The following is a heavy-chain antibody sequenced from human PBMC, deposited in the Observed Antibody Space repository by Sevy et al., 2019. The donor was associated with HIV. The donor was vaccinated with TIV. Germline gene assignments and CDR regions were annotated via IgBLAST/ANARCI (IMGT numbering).Heavy chain of an antibody. Sequence: ASVKVSCKVSGYTLTAFAMHWVRQAPGKGLEWMGTFDPEDDESIYAQKFQGSVSMTEDTSADTAYMELSSLRSEDTATYYCATTKDYYDSSAYPVDYWGQGTLVTVSS. CDR3: ATTKDYYDSSAYPVDY. D-gene: IGHD3-22*01. CDR2: FDPEDDES. V-gene: IGHV1-24*01. J-gene: IGHJ4*02. CDR1: GYTLTAFA.